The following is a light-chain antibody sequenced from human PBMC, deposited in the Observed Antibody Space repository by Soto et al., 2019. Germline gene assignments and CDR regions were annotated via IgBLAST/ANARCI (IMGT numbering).Light chain of an antibody. J-gene: IGKJ2*01. Sequence: IAMTQSPATLSVSPGERATLSCRASQSVSSNLAWYQLKPGQAPRLLIFGASTRATGVPARFSGSGSGTEFTLTISSLQSEDFAVYYCQHYNNWPTFGQGTKLEIK. CDR3: QHYNNWPT. CDR2: GAS. V-gene: IGKV3-15*01. CDR1: QSVSSN.